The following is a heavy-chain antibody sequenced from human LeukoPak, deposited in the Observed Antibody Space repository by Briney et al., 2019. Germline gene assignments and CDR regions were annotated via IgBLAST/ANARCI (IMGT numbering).Heavy chain of an antibody. CDR1: GFTFSSYW. CDR2: INSDGSST. V-gene: IGHV3-74*01. D-gene: IGHD3-10*01. CDR3: ARDRVVRGVIYYYYYMDV. Sequence: PGGSLRLSCAASGFTFSSYWMHWVRQAPGKGLVWVSRINSDGSSTSYADSVKGRFTISRDNAKNTLYLQMNSLRAEDTAVYYCARDRVVRGVIYYYYYMDVWGKGTTVTVSS. J-gene: IGHJ6*03.